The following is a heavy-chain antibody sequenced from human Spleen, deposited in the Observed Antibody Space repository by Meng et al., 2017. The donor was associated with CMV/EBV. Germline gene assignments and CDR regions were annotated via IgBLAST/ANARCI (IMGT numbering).Heavy chain of an antibody. CDR1: GFTFSSYA. V-gene: IGHV3-53*01. D-gene: IGHD1-26*01. CDR2: IYSGGST. J-gene: IGHJ4*02. Sequence: GGSLRLSCAASGFTFSSYAMSWVRQAPGKGLEWVSVIYSGGSTYYADSVKGRFTISRDNSKNTLYLQMNSLRAEDTAVYYCAREGGIVGATGDYWGQGTLVTVSS. CDR3: AREGGIVGATGDY.